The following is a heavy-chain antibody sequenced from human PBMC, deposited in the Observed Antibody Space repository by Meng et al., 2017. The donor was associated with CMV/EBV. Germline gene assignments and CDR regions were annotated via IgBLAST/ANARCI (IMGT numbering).Heavy chain of an antibody. J-gene: IGHJ5*02. Sequence: GSLRLSGPVSGGSIGSSSYYWGWIRQPPGRGLGWIGSIYYSGSTYYNPSLKSRVTISVDTSKNQFSLKLSSVTAADTAVYYCARDPSRSGENWFDPWGQGTLVTVSS. CDR1: GGSIGSSSYY. V-gene: IGHV4-39*07. D-gene: IGHD3-16*02. CDR3: ARDPSRSGENWFDP. CDR2: IYYSGST.